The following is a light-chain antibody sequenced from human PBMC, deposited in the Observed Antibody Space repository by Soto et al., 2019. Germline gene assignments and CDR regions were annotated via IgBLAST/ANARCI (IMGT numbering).Light chain of an antibody. V-gene: IGKV3-15*01. CDR1: QSVSSN. Sequence: DIVMTQSPATLSVSPGERATLSCRASQSVSSNLAWYQHKPGQAPRLLIFGASTRATGIPARFSGSGSGKEFTLTISSLQSEDFAVYYCQHYNTWPPWTFGQGTKVEIK. CDR2: GAS. CDR3: QHYNTWPPWT. J-gene: IGKJ1*01.